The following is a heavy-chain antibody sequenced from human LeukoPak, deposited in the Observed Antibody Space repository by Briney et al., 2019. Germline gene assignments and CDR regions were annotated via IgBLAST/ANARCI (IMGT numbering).Heavy chain of an antibody. CDR3: TTGNPPYDFWSGLFDY. V-gene: IGHV3-15*01. D-gene: IGHD3-3*01. CDR1: GFTFSNAW. CDR2: IKSKTDGGTT. Sequence: PGGSLRLSCAASGFTFSNAWMSWVRQAPGKGLEWVGRIKSKTDGGTTDYAAPVKGRFTISRDDSKNTLYLQVNSLKTEDTAVYYCTTGNPPYDFWSGLFDYWGQGTLVTVSS. J-gene: IGHJ4*02.